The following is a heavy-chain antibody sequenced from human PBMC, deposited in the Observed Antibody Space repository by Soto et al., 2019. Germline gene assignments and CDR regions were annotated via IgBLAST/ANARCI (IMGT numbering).Heavy chain of an antibody. CDR2: INAGNGNT. J-gene: IGHJ4*02. D-gene: IGHD1-26*01. Sequence: SVKVACKASGYTFTSWIMHWVRQAPGQRLEWMGWINAGNGNTKYSQKFQDRVTITRDTSASTAYVELSSLRSEDTAAYYCARGPGSDTWSMIDYWGQGTLVTVS. V-gene: IGHV1-3*01. CDR3: ARGPGSDTWSMIDY. CDR1: GYTFTSWI.